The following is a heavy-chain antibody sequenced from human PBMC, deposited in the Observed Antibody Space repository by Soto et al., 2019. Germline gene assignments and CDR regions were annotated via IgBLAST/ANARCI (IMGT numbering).Heavy chain of an antibody. CDR2: ISGSGGST. D-gene: IGHD6-19*01. J-gene: IGHJ5*02. V-gene: IGHV3-23*01. Sequence: EVQLLESGGGLVQPGGSLRLSCAASGFTFSTYAMSWVRQAPGKGLEWVSGISGSGGSTYYADSVKGRFTISRDNSKNTLYLQRNSLRAEDTAVYYCALQQAVAGTTNWFDPWGQGTLVTVSS. CDR3: ALQQAVAGTTNWFDP. CDR1: GFTFSTYA.